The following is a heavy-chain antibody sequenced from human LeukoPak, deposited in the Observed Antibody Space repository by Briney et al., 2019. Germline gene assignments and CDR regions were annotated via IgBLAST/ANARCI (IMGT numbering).Heavy chain of an antibody. CDR1: GYTFTGYY. J-gene: IGHJ4*02. V-gene: IGHV1-8*02. CDR2: MNPNSGNT. D-gene: IGHD3-10*01. CDR3: ARGTMVRESAYYFDY. Sequence: ASVKVSCKASGYTFTGYYMHWVRQAPGQGLEWMGWMNPNSGNTGYAQKFQGRVTMTRNTSISTAYMELSSLRSEDTAVYYCARGTMVRESAYYFDYWGQGTLVTVSS.